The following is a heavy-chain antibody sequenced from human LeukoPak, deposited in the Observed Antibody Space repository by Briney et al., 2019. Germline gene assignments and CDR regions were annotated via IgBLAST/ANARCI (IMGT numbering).Heavy chain of an antibody. CDR1: XXXXSXXA. D-gene: IGHD2-15*01. Sequence: GXLXLSCAXXXXXXSXXAMXXXRXAPXXXXEXXXAXSNNGGYTYYADSVQGRFTISRDNSKSTLCLQMNSLRAEDTAVYYCAKQLGYCSDGSCYFPYWGQGTLVTVSS. V-gene: IGHV3-23*01. CDR3: AKQLGYCSDGSCYFPY. J-gene: IGHJ4*02. CDR2: XSNNGGYT.